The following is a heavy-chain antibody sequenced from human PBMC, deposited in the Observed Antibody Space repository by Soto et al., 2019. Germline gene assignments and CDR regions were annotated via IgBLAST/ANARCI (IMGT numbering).Heavy chain of an antibody. D-gene: IGHD2-15*01. CDR1: GFTFSSYS. V-gene: IGHV3-48*01. CDR3: ARDRGYCSGGSCLRFAFDI. CDR2: ISSSSTI. Sequence: GGSLRLSCAASGFTFSSYSMNWVRQAPGKGLEWVSYISSSSTIYYADSVKGRFTISRDNAKNSLYLQMNSLRAEDTAVYYCARDRGYCSGGSCLRFAFDIWGQGTMVTVSS. J-gene: IGHJ3*02.